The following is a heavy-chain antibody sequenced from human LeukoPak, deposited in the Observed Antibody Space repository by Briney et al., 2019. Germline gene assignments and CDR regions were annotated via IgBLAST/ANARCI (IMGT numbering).Heavy chain of an antibody. D-gene: IGHD3-10*01. J-gene: IGHJ4*02. Sequence: PGGSLRLSCAASGFTFSSYGMHWVRQAPGKGLEWVAVISYDGSNKYYADSVKGRFTISRDNSKNTLYLQMNSLRAEDTAVYYCAKDGVGREVLLWFGELWGSSFDYWGQGTLVTVSS. CDR2: ISYDGSNK. CDR3: AKDGVGREVLLWFGELWGSSFDY. V-gene: IGHV3-30*18. CDR1: GFTFSSYG.